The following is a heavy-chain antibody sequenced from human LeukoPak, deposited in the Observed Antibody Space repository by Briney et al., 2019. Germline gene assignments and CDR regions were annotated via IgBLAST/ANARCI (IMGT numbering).Heavy chain of an antibody. D-gene: IGHD6-13*01. J-gene: IGHJ5*02. CDR1: GFTFGDYA. CDR3: TRGGSSSTQGWFDP. V-gene: IGHV3-49*04. Sequence: PGRSLRLSCTASGFTFGDYAMSWVRQAPGKGLGWVGFIRSKAYGGTTEYAASVKGRFTISRDDAKSIAYLQMNSLKTEDTAVYYCTRGGSSSTQGWFDPWGQGTLVTVSS. CDR2: IRSKAYGGTT.